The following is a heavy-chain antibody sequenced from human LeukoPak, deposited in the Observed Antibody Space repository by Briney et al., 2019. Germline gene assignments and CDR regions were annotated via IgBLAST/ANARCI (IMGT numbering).Heavy chain of an antibody. D-gene: IGHD4-17*01. J-gene: IGHJ4*02. V-gene: IGHV4-30-2*01. Sequence: SQTLSLTCADSDGSISSGGYSWSWIRQPPGKGLEWMGYIYHSGSTYYNPSLKSRVTISVDRSKNQFSLKLSSVTAADTAVYYCARARGASPKYYFDYWGQGTLVTVSS. CDR1: DGSISSGGYS. CDR2: IYHSGST. CDR3: ARARGASPKYYFDY.